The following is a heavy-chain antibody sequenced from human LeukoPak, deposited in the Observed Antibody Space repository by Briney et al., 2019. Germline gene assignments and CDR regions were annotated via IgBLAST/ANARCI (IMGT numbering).Heavy chain of an antibody. V-gene: IGHV3-49*04. Sequence: PGGSLRLSCTASGFTFCDYAMSWVRQAPGKGLEWVGFIRSKAYGGTTEYAASVKGRFTISRDDSKSIAYLQMNSLKTEDTAVYYCTTPAYYSNYPGYYFDYWGQGTLVTVSS. CDR3: TTPAYYSNYPGYYFDY. D-gene: IGHD4-11*01. CDR2: IRSKAYGGTT. CDR1: GFTFCDYA. J-gene: IGHJ4*02.